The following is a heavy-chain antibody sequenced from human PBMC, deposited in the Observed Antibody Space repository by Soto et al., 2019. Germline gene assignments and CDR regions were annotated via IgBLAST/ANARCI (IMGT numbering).Heavy chain of an antibody. V-gene: IGHV3-23*01. Sequence: GGSLRLSCAASGFTFSSYAMSWVRQAPGKGLEWVSAISGRGGSTYYADSVKGRFTISRDNSKNTLYLQMNSLRAEDTAVYYCAKDFTYYDYIWGSYRRPHDAFDIWGQGTMVTVSS. CDR2: ISGRGGST. D-gene: IGHD3-16*02. J-gene: IGHJ3*02. CDR3: AKDFTYYDYIWGSYRRPHDAFDI. CDR1: GFTFSSYA.